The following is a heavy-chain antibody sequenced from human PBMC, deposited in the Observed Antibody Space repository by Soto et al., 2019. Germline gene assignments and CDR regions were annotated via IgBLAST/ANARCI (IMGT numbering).Heavy chain of an antibody. CDR1: GFTFSSYA. D-gene: IGHD3-22*01. J-gene: IGHJ4*02. CDR2: ISYDGSNK. V-gene: IGHV3-30-3*01. Sequence: QVQLVESGGGVVQPGRSLRLSCAASGFTFSSYAMHWVRQAPGKGLEWVAVISYDGSNKYYADSVKGRFTISRDNSKNTLYLQMNSLGAEDTAVYYCARADYDSSGYWAGHLDYWGQGTLVTVSS. CDR3: ARADYDSSGYWAGHLDY.